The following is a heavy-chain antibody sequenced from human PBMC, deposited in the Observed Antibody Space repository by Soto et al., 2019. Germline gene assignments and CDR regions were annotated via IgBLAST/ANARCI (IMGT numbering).Heavy chain of an antibody. J-gene: IGHJ6*02. D-gene: IGHD2-2*01. V-gene: IGHV1-2*02. Sequence: ASVKVSCKASGYTFTGYYMHWVRQAPGQGLEWMGWINPNSGGTNYAQKFQGRVTMTRDTSISTAYMELSRLRSDDTAVYYCARDWGAPGYQCFAMDGWGEGIMVTVS. CDR3: ARDWGAPGYQCFAMDG. CDR2: INPNSGGT. CDR1: GYTFTGYY.